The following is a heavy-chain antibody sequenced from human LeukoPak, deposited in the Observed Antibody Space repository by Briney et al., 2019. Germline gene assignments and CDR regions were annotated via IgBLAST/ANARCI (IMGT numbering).Heavy chain of an antibody. V-gene: IGHV3-30-3*01. CDR1: GLTFITSA. CDR2: ISSDGSKK. Sequence: PGRSLRLSCAASGLTFITSAMHWVRQAPGKGLEWVAVISSDGSKKYYADSVQGRFTISRDNSKNTLYLQMNSLRDEDTAVYYCARTSGNYYHNYYYYGMDVWGQGTTVTVSS. CDR3: ARTSGNYYHNYYYYGMDV. J-gene: IGHJ6*02. D-gene: IGHD1-26*01.